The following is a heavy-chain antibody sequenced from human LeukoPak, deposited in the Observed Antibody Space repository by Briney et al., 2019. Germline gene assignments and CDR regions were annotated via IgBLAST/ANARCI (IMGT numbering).Heavy chain of an antibody. D-gene: IGHD5-12*01. Sequence: SETLSLTCSVSGDSISIYYWSWIRQSPGKGLEWIGSIYYSGSTYYNPSLKSRVTISVDTSKNQFSLKLSSVTAADTAVYYCARDSGYEDYWGQGTLVTVSS. V-gene: IGHV4-59*12. CDR3: ARDSGYEDY. J-gene: IGHJ4*02. CDR2: IYYSGST. CDR1: GDSISIYY.